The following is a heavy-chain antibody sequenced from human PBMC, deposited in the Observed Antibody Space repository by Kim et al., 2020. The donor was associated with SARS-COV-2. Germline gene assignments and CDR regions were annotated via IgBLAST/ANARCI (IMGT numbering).Heavy chain of an antibody. CDR3: ARFSPLDAFDI. CDR2: INPSGGST. V-gene: IGHV1-46*01. Sequence: ASVKVSCKASAYTFTGNYIHWVRQAPGQGLEWMGIINPSGGSTFYAQKFQGRVTMTTDTSTSTDTSTTSVYMELRTLRSEDTAVYYCARFSPLDAFDIWAKGQWSPSLQ. CDR1: AYTFTGNY. J-gene: IGHJ3*02.